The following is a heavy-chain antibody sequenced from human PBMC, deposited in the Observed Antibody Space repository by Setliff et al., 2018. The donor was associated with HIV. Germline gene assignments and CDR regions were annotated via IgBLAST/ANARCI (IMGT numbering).Heavy chain of an antibody. CDR2: ISGSGGNT. J-gene: IGHJ5*02. D-gene: IGHD2-21*02. CDR1: GFTFMNYA. Sequence: GGSLRLSCAASGFTFMNYAMSWVRQAPGKGLAWVSTISGSGGNTYYADSVKGRFTISRDNSNNMLFLQMNSLRTEDTAVYYCARHDCGGDCSINWFDPWGQGTLVTVSS. V-gene: IGHV3-23*01. CDR3: ARHDCGGDCSINWFDP.